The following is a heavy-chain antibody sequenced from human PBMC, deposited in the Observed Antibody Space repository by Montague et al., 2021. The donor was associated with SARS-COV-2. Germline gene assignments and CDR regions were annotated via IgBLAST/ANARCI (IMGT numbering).Heavy chain of an antibody. Sequence: SETLSLTCTVSGGFISSRSYYWGWIRQPPGKGLEWIGSIYYSGSTKYXXXLKSRVSISVDTSKNQFSLKLNSVTAADTAVYYCARGQGEITMIVVVLTAAAHYFDYWGQGTLVTVSP. CDR2: IYYSGST. D-gene: IGHD3-22*01. J-gene: IGHJ4*02. CDR3: ARGQGEITMIVVVLTAAAHYFDY. CDR1: GGFISSRSYY. V-gene: IGHV4-39*07.